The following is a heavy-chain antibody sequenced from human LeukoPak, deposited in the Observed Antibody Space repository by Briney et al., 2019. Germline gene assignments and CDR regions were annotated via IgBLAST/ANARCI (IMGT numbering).Heavy chain of an antibody. CDR1: GYTFTGYY. J-gene: IGHJ5*02. CDR3: ARDRGIATNWFDP. V-gene: IGHV1-2*02. Sequence: ASVKVSCKASGYTFTGYYMHWVRQARGQGLEWMGWINPNSGGTNYAQKFQGRVTMTRDTSISTAYMELSRLRSDDTAVYYCARDRGIATNWFDPWGQGTLVTVSS. D-gene: IGHD6-13*01. CDR2: INPNSGGT.